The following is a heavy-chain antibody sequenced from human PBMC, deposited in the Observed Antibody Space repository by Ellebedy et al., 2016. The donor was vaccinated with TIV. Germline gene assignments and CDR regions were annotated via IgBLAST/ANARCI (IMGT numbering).Heavy chain of an antibody. CDR1: GGSIKNYY. CDR2: LYTGGIA. Sequence: PSETLSLTCTVSGGSIKNYYWNWIRQPAGKGLEWIGRLYTGGIATCNPSLKSRVTISVDTSKNQVSLKVNSVTAADTAVYYCARVRFSPGWFDPWGQGTLVTVSS. V-gene: IGHV4-4*07. J-gene: IGHJ5*02. CDR3: ARVRFSPGWFDP.